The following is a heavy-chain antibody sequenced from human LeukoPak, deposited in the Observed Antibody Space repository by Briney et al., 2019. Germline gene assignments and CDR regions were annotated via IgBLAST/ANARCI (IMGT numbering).Heavy chain of an antibody. CDR3: ARLWRGSSNGWALGY. CDR2: ISYSGNT. V-gene: IGHV4-59*08. D-gene: IGHD6-19*01. J-gene: IGHJ4*02. CDR1: GGSISGYY. Sequence: SETLSLTCTVSGGSISGYYWSWIRQPPGKGLEWIGHISYSGNTNYNPSLKSRVTISVDTSKNQFSLRLSSVTAADTAVYYCARLWRGSSNGWALGYWGQGTLVTVSS.